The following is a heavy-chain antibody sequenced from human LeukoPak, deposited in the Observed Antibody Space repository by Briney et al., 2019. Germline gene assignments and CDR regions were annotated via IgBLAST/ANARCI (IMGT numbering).Heavy chain of an antibody. D-gene: IGHD2-15*01. J-gene: IGHJ4*02. Sequence: GGSLRLSCVASGFTFSSYAMSWVRQAPGKGLDWVSAISGGDGRTYYADSVKGRFTISRDNSKNTLYLQMNSLRAEDTATYYCARDQRGGTYYFDSWGQGTLVTVSS. V-gene: IGHV3-23*01. CDR1: GFTFSSYA. CDR2: ISGGDGRT. CDR3: ARDQRGGTYYFDS.